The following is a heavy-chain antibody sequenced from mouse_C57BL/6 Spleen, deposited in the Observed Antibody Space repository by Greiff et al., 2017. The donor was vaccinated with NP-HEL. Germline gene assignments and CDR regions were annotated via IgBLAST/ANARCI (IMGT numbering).Heavy chain of an antibody. J-gene: IGHJ2*01. D-gene: IGHD2-3*01. CDR1: GYTFTDYE. CDR2: IDPETGGT. CDR3: TRDDGYYYFDY. Sequence: VQLVESGAELVRPGASVTLSCKASGYTFTDYEMHWVKQTPVHGLEWIGAIDPETGGTAYNQKFKGKAILTADKSSSTAYMELRSLTSEDSAVYYCTRDDGYYYFDYWGQGTTLTVSS. V-gene: IGHV1-15*01.